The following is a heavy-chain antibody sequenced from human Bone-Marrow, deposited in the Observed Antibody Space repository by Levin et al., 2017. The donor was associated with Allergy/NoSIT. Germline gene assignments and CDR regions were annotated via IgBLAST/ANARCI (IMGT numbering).Heavy chain of an antibody. V-gene: IGHV1-2*06. CDR2: INPNSGGT. CDR1: GYTFTGYY. D-gene: IGHD3-3*01. J-gene: IGHJ4*02. CDR3: AGDYDFWSGYYLV. Sequence: ASVKVSCKASGYTFTGYYMHWVRQAPGQGLEWMGRINPNSGGTNYAQKFQGRVTMTRDTSISTAYMELSRLRSDDTAVYYCAGDYDFWSGYYLVWGQGTLVTVSS.